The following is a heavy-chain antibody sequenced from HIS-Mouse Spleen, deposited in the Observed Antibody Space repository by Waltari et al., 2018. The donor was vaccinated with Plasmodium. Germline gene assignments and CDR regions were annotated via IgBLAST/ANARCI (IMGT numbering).Heavy chain of an antibody. J-gene: IGHJ3*02. Sequence: QVQLQESGPGLVKPSETLFLTCTVSGGSISRYYWSWIRQPPGKGLEWIGYIYYSGSTNYNPSLKSRVTISVDTSKNQFSLKLSSVTAADTAVYYCARVGRRIWGAFDIWGQGTMVTVSS. CDR2: IYYSGST. CDR1: GGSISRYY. V-gene: IGHV4-59*01. D-gene: IGHD3-16*01. CDR3: ARVGRRIWGAFDI.